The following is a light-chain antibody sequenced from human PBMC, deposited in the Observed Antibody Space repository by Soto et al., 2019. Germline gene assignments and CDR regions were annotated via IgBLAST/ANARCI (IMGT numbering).Light chain of an antibody. V-gene: IGKV1-12*01. CDR1: QGISTW. J-gene: IGKJ3*01. Sequence: DVQMTQSPSSVSASVGDRVTITCRASQGISTWLAWFQQKPGRAPKLLISVASSLQTGVPPRFSGSGSGTDFILTISSLQPEDFATYYCQQAASFPFTFGPGTRVDIK. CDR3: QQAASFPFT. CDR2: VAS.